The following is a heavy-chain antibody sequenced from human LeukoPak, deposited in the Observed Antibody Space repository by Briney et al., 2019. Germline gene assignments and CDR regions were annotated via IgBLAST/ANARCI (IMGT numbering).Heavy chain of an antibody. CDR1: GHSFSTYD. V-gene: IGHV1-18*04. CDR3: ARVNDYIGTYYFDF. D-gene: IGHD4-11*01. J-gene: IGHJ4*02. CDR2: ISDSGNT. Sequence: ASVKVSCKASGHSFSTYDISWVRQAPGQGLEWMGWISDSGNTNYAQKFQGRLTIASDTSASTAYMELSSLRSEDTAIYFCARVNDYIGTYYFDFWGQGTLVTVSS.